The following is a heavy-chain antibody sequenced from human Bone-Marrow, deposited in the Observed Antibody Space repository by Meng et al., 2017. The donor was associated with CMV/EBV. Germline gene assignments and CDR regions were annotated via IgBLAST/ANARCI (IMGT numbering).Heavy chain of an antibody. Sequence: GESLKISCAASGFTFSNAWMSWVRQAPGKGLEWVGRIKSKTDGGTTDYAAPVKGRFTISRDDSKNTLYLQMNSLKTEDTAVYYCTTVPFYIPQGYWGQGTLVTVSS. J-gene: IGHJ4*02. V-gene: IGHV3-15*01. CDR1: GFTFSNAW. CDR2: IKSKTDGGTT. CDR3: TTVPFYIPQGY. D-gene: IGHD2-21*01.